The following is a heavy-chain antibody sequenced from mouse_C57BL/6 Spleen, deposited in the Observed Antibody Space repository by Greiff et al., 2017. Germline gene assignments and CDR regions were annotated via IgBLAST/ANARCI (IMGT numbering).Heavy chain of an antibody. CDR3: AGDPY. V-gene: IGHV5-4*03. CDR2: ISDGGSYT. J-gene: IGHJ3*01. Sequence: EVKLMESGGGLVKPGGSLKLSCAASGFTFSSYAMSWVRQTPEKRLEWVATISDGGSYTYYPDNVKGRFTISRDNAKNNLYLQMSHLKSEDTAMYYCAGDPYWGQGTLVTVSA. CDR1: GFTFSSYA.